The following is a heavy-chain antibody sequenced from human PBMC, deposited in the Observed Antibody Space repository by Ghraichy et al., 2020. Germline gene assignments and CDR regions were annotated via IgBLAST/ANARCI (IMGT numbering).Heavy chain of an antibody. V-gene: IGHV4-59*08. CDR1: GGSISSYY. J-gene: IGHJ4*02. CDR3: ARLLSTAATTNFDY. CDR2: IYYSGST. Sequence: TLSLTCTVSGGSISSYYWSWIRQPPGKGLEWIGYIYYSGSTNYNPSLKSRVTISVDTSKNQFSLKLSSVTAADTAVYYCARLLSTAATTNFDYWGQGTLVTVSS. D-gene: IGHD6-13*01.